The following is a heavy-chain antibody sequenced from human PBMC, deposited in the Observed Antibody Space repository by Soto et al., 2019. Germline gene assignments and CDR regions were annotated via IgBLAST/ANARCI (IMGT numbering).Heavy chain of an antibody. CDR2: FDPEDGET. CDR1: GYTLTELS. CDR3: ATGYCSGGSCYRAPSYYGMDV. J-gene: IGHJ6*02. V-gene: IGHV1-24*01. D-gene: IGHD2-15*01. Sequence: ASVKVSCKVSGYTLTELSMHWVLQAPGKGLEWMGGFDPEDGETIYAQKFQGRVTMTEDTSTDTAYMELSSLRSEDTAVYYCATGYCSGGSCYRAPSYYGMDVWGQGTTVTVS.